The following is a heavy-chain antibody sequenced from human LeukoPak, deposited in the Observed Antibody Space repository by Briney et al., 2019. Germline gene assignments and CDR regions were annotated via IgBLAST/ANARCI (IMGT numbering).Heavy chain of an antibody. D-gene: IGHD3-3*01. J-gene: IGHJ4*02. Sequence: SETLSLTCTVSGYSISSGYYWGWIRQPPGKGLEWIGSIYHSGSTYYNPSLKSRVTISVGTSKNQFSLKLSSVTAADTAVYYCARQGYDFWSGYYSYWGQGTLVTVSS. CDR3: ARQGYDFWSGYYSY. CDR2: IYHSGST. CDR1: GYSISSGYY. V-gene: IGHV4-38-2*02.